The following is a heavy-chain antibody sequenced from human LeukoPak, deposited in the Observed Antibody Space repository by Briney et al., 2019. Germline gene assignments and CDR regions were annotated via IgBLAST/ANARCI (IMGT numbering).Heavy chain of an antibody. Sequence: GASVKVSCKATGYTVTSYGISWVRQAPGQGPEWMGWISAYNGYTNYAQKFQGRVTMTTDTSTNTACMELRSLRSDDTAVYYCARNGSGWYFLDYWGQRTLVTVSS. V-gene: IGHV1-18*01. D-gene: IGHD6-19*01. J-gene: IGHJ4*02. CDR3: ARNGSGWYFLDY. CDR2: ISAYNGYT. CDR1: GYTVTSYG.